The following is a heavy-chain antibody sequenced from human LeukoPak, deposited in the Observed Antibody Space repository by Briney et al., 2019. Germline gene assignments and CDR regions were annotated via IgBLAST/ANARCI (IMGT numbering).Heavy chain of an antibody. CDR1: GFTLRDYW. V-gene: IGHV3-7*01. J-gene: IGHJ4*02. CDR3: ARDPKHNYGPGSYYSI. D-gene: IGHD3-10*01. Sequence: PGGSLRLSCAASGFTLRDYWMTWVRQAPGKGLEWVANIRKDGGEKYYVDSVKGRFTISRDNAENSLFLQMNGLRAEDTAVYYCARDPKHNYGPGSYYSIWGQGTLVTVSS. CDR2: IRKDGGEK.